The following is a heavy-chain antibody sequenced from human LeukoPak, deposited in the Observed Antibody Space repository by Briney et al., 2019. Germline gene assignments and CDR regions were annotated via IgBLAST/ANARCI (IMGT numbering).Heavy chain of an antibody. J-gene: IGHJ4*02. CDR3: AKDQRYYDFWSGYRDSDY. CDR1: GFTFSSYA. Sequence: PGGSLRLSCAASGFTFSSYAMSWVRQAPGKGLEWVSAISGSGGSTYYADSVKGRFTISRDNSKNTLYLQMNSLRAEDTAVYYCAKDQRYYDFWSGYRDSDYWGQGTLVTVSS. D-gene: IGHD3-3*01. V-gene: IGHV3-23*01. CDR2: ISGSGGST.